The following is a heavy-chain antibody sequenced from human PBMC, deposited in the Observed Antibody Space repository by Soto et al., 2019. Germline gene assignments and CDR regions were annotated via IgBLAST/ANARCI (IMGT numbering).Heavy chain of an antibody. CDR3: ARGRYGDY. CDR1: SYTFTSYG. Sequence: QVHLVQSGAEVKKAGASVKVSCKASSYTFTSYGITWVRQAPGQGLEWMGWISAHNGNTDYAQKLQGRVIVTRDTSTSTAYMELRSLISDDTAVYYCARGRYGDYWGQGALVTVSS. CDR2: ISAHNGNT. J-gene: IGHJ4*02. V-gene: IGHV1-18*01. D-gene: IGHD1-1*01.